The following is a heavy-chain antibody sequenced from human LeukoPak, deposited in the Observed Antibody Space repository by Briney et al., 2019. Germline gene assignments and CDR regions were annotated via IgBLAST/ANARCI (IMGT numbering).Heavy chain of an antibody. CDR3: ARDPTTVTSLRYYFDF. V-gene: IGHV4-34*01. J-gene: IGHJ4*02. CDR1: GGSFSGYH. D-gene: IGHD4-17*01. Sequence: SETLSLTCAVHGGSFSGYHWNWIRQSPSKGLEWIGEINDRGRTNYNPSLESRVTLSVDTSKKEFSLKLSAVTAADTAVYYCARDPTTVTSLRYYFDFWGQGTLVSVSS. CDR2: INDRGRT.